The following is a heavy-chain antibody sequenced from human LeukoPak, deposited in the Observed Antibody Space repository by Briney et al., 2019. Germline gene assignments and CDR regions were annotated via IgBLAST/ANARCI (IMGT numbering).Heavy chain of an antibody. V-gene: IGHV4-34*01. J-gene: IGHJ6*03. D-gene: IGHD1-7*01. CDR3: ARRWNYGRNYYIDV. CDR1: AGSLCNYY. CDR2: MNDSGRT. Sequence: NPSETLSLTCAVYAGSLCNYYWSWIRHPPGRGREWIGEMNDSGRTNHNPSLMSRITLPVDTSKNQFSLRLTSVTATDTAVYYCARRWNYGRNYYIDVWGNGATVSVSS.